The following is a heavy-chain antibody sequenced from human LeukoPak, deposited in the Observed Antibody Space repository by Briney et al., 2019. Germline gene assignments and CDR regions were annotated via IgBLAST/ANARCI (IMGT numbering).Heavy chain of an antibody. CDR2: IKSKTDGGTT. CDR1: GFTFGNAW. Sequence: GGSLRLSCAASGFTFGNAWMNWVRQAPGKGLEWVGRIKSKTDGGTTDYAAPVKGRFTISRDDSKNTLYLQMNSLKTEDTAVYYCTTDVDYYDSSGYYSPSDYWGQGTLVTVSS. D-gene: IGHD3-22*01. V-gene: IGHV3-15*07. CDR3: TTDVDYYDSSGYYSPSDY. J-gene: IGHJ4*02.